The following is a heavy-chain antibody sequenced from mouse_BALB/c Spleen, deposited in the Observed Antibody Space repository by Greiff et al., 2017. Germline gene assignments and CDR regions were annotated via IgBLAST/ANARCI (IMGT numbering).Heavy chain of an antibody. CDR1: GYSITSDYA. D-gene: IGHD1-1*01. J-gene: IGHJ4*01. CDR3: ARRDYYGSSPMDY. Sequence: EVKLVESGPGLVKPSQSLSLTCTVTGYSITSDYAWNWIRQFPGNKLEWMGYISYSGSTSYNPSLKSRISITRDTSKNQFFLQLNSVTTEDTATYYCARRDYYGSSPMDYWGQGTSVTVSS. CDR2: ISYSGST. V-gene: IGHV3-2*02.